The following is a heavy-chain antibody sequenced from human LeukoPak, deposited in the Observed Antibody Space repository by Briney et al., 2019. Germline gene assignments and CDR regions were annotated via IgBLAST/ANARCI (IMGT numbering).Heavy chain of an antibody. J-gene: IGHJ3*01. CDR2: ITGSGDTR. D-gene: IGHD4-17*01. V-gene: IGHV3-23*01. Sequence: GGSLRLSCVASGITFRNYAVTWVRQAPGKGLEWVSSITGSGDTRRYADSVKGRFTISRDNSVDTLYLQMNSLSAEDTAIYYCGKDPNGDYIGAFDFWGRGTVVTVSS. CDR1: GITFRNYA. CDR3: GKDPNGDYIGAFDF.